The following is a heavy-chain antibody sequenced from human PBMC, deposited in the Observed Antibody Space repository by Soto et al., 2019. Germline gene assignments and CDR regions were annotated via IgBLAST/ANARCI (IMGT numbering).Heavy chain of an antibody. CDR1: GGSISSYY. CDR2: IYYSGST. V-gene: IGHV4-59*01. Sequence: SETLSLTCTVSGGSISSYYWSWIRQPPGKGLEWIGYIYYSGSTNYNPSLKSRVTISVDTSKNQFSLKLSSVTAADTAVYYCARDSPYSGYVLWGQGTLVTVSS. D-gene: IGHD5-12*01. CDR3: ARDSPYSGYVL. J-gene: IGHJ4*02.